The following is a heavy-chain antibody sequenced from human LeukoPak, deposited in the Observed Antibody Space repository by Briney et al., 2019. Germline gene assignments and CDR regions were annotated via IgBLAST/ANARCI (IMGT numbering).Heavy chain of an antibody. CDR2: VSAGHHA. D-gene: IGHD5-18*01. V-gene: IGHV3-13*01. Sequence: PGGSLRLSCTASGFTLGGHDMHWVRQTTGNGLEWVAAVSAGHHAFYAGSVKGRFTVSREDAKNSLYLQMNSLRAADTAVYYCVREARGYHYTYFDYWGQGSLVTVSS. J-gene: IGHJ4*02. CDR3: VREARGYHYTYFDY. CDR1: GFTLGGHD.